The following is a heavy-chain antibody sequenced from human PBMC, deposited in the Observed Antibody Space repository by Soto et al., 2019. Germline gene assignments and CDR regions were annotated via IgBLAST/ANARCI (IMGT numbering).Heavy chain of an antibody. J-gene: IGHJ4*02. CDR2: INPSGST. D-gene: IGHD4-17*01. Sequence: QVQLQQWGAGLLKPSETLSLTCAVYGGSFSGYYWSWIRQPQGKGLEWIGEINPSGSTNYTPSLKSRVTMSGDTPKNQFSLKLTSVTAADTAVYYCARGRDGGAANWGQGTLVTVSS. V-gene: IGHV4-34*01. CDR1: GGSFSGYY. CDR3: ARGRDGGAAN.